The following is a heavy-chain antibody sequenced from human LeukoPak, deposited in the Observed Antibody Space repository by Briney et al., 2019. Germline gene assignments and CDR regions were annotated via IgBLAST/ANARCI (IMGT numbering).Heavy chain of an antibody. CDR3: ARDYADYVGYFFFDY. D-gene: IGHD4-17*01. CDR1: GFTFKNYA. CDR2: VRGGGETT. Sequence: PRGSLRLSCAAPGFTFKNYAMSSVRQAPGKGLEWVSSVRGGGETTCYADSAKGRFTISRDNSQNTLYLQMNSLRAEDTAVYYCARDYADYVGYFFFDYWGQGTLVTVSS. V-gene: IGHV3-23*01. J-gene: IGHJ4*02.